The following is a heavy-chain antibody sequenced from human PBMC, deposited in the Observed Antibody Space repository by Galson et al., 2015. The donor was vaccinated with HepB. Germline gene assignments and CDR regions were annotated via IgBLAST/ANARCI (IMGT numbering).Heavy chain of an antibody. D-gene: IGHD3-22*01. V-gene: IGHV1-18*01. Sequence: SCKASGYTFTSYGISWVRQAPGQGLEWMGWISAYNGNTNYAQKLQGRVTMTTDTSTSTAYMELRSLRSDDTAVYYCARDLTMIQGPHFDYWGQGTLVTVSS. J-gene: IGHJ4*02. CDR3: ARDLTMIQGPHFDY. CDR2: ISAYNGNT. CDR1: GYTFTSYG.